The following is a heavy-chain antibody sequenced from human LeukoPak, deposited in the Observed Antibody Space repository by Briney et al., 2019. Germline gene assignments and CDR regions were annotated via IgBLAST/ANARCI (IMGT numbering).Heavy chain of an antibody. J-gene: IGHJ5*02. D-gene: IGHD1-26*01. V-gene: IGHV3-21*01. Sequence: GGSLRLSCAASGFTFTTYSMNWVRQAPGKGLEWVSSITSSSTSTYYADSVKGRFTISRDNAKNSLYLQMISLRAEDTAVYYCARVGGSYWGWFDPWGQGTLVTVSS. CDR3: ARVGGSYWGWFDP. CDR1: GFTFTTYS. CDR2: ITSSSTST.